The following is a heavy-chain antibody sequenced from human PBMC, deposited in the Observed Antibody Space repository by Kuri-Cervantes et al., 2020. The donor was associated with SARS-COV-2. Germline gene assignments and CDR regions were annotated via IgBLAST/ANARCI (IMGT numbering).Heavy chain of an antibody. CDR1: GGTFSSYA. J-gene: IGHJ4*02. D-gene: IGHD1-20*01. CDR3: AREGGRYNWSFRVFG. V-gene: IGHV1-69*11. Sequence: SVKVSCKASGGTFSSYAISWVRQAPGQGPEWMGRIIGMTGTVHYAQNFKDRVTITADASTSTAYMELSSLRSEDTAVYYCAREGGRYNWSFRVFGWGQGTVVTVSS. CDR2: IIGMTGTV.